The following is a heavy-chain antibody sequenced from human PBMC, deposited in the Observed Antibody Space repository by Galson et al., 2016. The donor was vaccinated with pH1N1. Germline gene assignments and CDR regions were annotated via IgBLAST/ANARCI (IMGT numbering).Heavy chain of an antibody. Sequence: QSGAEVKKPGESLRISCKGSGYNSASYWIAWVRQMPGRGLEWMGKIDPFDSYTNYSPSFQGHVTISADKSINTAYLQWNTLRASDTAMYFCARLTYYDSSPIDFWGQGTLVTVSS. J-gene: IGHJ4*02. V-gene: IGHV5-10-1*01. CDR1: GYNSASYW. CDR2: IDPFDSYT. D-gene: IGHD3-22*01. CDR3: ARLTYYDSSPIDF.